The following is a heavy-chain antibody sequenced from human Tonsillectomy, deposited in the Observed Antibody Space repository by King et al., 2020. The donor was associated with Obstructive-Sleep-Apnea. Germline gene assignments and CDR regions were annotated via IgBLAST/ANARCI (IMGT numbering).Heavy chain of an antibody. D-gene: IGHD1-26*01. CDR2: IFYSGST. CDR1: GGSMRSTNYY. J-gene: IGHJ6*02. Sequence: LQLQESGPGLVKPSETLSLTCTVSGGSMRSTNYYWGWIRQPPGKGLEWIGSIFYSGSTYYNPSLKSRVTISVDTSKNQFSLNLNSVTAADTAVDFFATAGDRYNYYYAMDGWGQGTTVTVPS. CDR3: ATAGDRYNYYYAMDG. V-gene: IGHV4-39*07.